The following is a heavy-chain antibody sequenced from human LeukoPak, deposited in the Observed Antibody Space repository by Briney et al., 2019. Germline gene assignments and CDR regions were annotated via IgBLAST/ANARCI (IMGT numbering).Heavy chain of an antibody. CDR3: ARGGYCSGGSCYSDWFDP. V-gene: IGHV6-1*01. CDR1: GDSLSSNSAA. Sequence: SQTLSLTCAISGDSLSSNSAAWNWIRQSPSRGLEWLGRTYYRSKWYNDYAVSVKSRITINPDTSKNQFSLQLNSVTPEDTAVYYCARGGYCSGGSCYSDWFDPWGQGTLVTVSS. CDR2: TYYRSKWYN. J-gene: IGHJ5*02. D-gene: IGHD2-15*01.